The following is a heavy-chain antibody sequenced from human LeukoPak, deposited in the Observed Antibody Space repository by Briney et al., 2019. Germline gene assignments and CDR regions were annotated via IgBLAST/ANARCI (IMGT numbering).Heavy chain of an antibody. J-gene: IGHJ4*02. CDR1: GFTFSSYG. V-gene: IGHV3-7*01. D-gene: IGHD3-22*01. Sequence: PGGSLRLSCAASGFTFSSYGMDWVRQAPGKGLEWVANIREDESEKNYVDSVKGRFTISRDNSKNTLYLQMNSLRAEDTAVYYCARDSRYYYDSSPYDYWGQGTLVTVSS. CDR2: IREDESEK. CDR3: ARDSRYYYDSSPYDY.